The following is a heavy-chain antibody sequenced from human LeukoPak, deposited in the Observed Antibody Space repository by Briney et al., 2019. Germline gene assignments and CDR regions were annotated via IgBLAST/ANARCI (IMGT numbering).Heavy chain of an antibody. CDR3: AKETGRWELE. CDR2: ISNDGSNK. D-gene: IGHD1-26*01. J-gene: IGHJ1*01. Sequence: GRSLRLSCAASGFTFSSYGIHWVRQAPGKGLEWVAVISNDGSNKYYADSVKGRFTISRDNSKNTLYLQMNSLRAEDTAVYYCAKETGRWELEWRQGTLVTVSS. CDR1: GFTFSSYG. V-gene: IGHV3-30*18.